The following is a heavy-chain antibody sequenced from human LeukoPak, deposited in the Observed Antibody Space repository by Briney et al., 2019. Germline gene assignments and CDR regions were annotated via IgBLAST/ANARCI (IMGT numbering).Heavy chain of an antibody. J-gene: IGHJ4*02. D-gene: IGHD3-22*01. CDR1: GFTLSSHG. CDR2: ISYDGSNK. Sequence: GRSLRLSCAASGFTLSSHGMHWVRQAPGKGLEWVAVISYDGSNKYYADSVKGRFTISRDNSKNTLYLQMNSLRAEDTAVYYCAKERIPGYDSSGYLGYWGQGTLVTVSS. CDR3: AKERIPGYDSSGYLGY. V-gene: IGHV3-30*18.